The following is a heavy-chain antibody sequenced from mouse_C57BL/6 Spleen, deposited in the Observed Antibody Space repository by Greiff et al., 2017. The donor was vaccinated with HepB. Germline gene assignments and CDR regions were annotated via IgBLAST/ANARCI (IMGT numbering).Heavy chain of an antibody. CDR3: ASTDYYGSGLLDY. CDR2: ISPSSGYT. D-gene: IGHD1-1*01. V-gene: IGHV1-7*01. Sequence: VQLQQSGAELAKPGASVKLSCKASGYTFTSYWMHWVNQRPGQGLEWIGYISPSSGYTKYNQKFKDKATLTADKSSSTAYMQLSCLTYEDSAVYVCASTDYYGSGLLDYWGQCTTLTVSS. J-gene: IGHJ2*01. CDR1: GYTFTSYW.